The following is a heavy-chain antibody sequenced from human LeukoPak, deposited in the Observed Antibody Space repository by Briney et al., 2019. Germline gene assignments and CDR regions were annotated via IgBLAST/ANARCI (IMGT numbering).Heavy chain of an antibody. V-gene: IGHV1-46*02. CDR2: INPSGGRT. CDR1: GYIFNNYY. Sequence: ASVKVSCKASGYIFNNYYMHWVRQAPGQGLEWMGIINPSGGRTTYAQKFQGRVTMTRDTSTSTVYMEVSSLRSEDTAVYYCARGDYGGNSGVYFDYWGQGTLVTVSS. J-gene: IGHJ4*02. D-gene: IGHD4-23*01. CDR3: ARGDYGGNSGVYFDY.